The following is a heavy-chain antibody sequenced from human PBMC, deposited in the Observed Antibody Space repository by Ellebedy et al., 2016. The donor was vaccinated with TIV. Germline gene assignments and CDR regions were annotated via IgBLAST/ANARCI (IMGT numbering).Heavy chain of an antibody. Sequence: GESLKISXAASRFTFSSYWMHWVRQAPGKGLEWVANIKQDGSVKKYVDSVKGRFTISRDNGKNSLYLQMNSLRGEDTAVYYCAREVGGGGAYWGQGTLVTVSS. J-gene: IGHJ4*02. V-gene: IGHV3-7*01. CDR2: IKQDGSVK. D-gene: IGHD2-21*01. CDR3: AREVGGGGAY. CDR1: RFTFSSYW.